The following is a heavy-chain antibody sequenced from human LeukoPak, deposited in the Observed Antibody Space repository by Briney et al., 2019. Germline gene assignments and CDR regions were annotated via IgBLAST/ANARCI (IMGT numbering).Heavy chain of an antibody. CDR3: AKDGMATISYYFDY. Sequence: PGGSLRLSCAASGFTFSSYAMSWVRQAPGKGLEWVLAISGSGGSTYYADSVKGRFTISRDNSKNTLYLQMNSLGAEDAAVYYCAKDGMATISYYFDYWGQGTLVTVSS. V-gene: IGHV3-23*01. CDR2: ISGSGGST. D-gene: IGHD5-24*01. CDR1: GFTFSSYA. J-gene: IGHJ4*02.